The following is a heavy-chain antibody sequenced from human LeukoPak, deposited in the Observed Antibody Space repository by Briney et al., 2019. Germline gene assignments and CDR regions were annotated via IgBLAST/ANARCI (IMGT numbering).Heavy chain of an antibody. CDR1: GGTFSSYA. D-gene: IGHD3-10*01. V-gene: IGHV1-69*13. J-gene: IGHJ4*02. CDR2: IIPIFGTA. CDR3: ARGRYYASGSSEYCFDY. Sequence: GASVKVSCKASGGTFSSYAISWVRQAPGQGLEWMGGIIPIFGTANYAQKFQGRVTITADESTSTAYMELSSLRSEDTAVYYCARGRYYASGSSEYCFDYWGQGTLVTVSS.